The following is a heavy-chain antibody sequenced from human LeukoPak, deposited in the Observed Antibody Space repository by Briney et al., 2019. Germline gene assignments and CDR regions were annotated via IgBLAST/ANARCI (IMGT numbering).Heavy chain of an antibody. CDR2: ISYSGAT. CDR3: ARHIGGGIEDMDV. V-gene: IGHV4-39*01. D-gene: IGHD3-16*02. CDR1: GGTVTSSTYF. J-gene: IGHJ6*03. Sequence: SDTLSLTCTLSGGTVTSSTYFWGWIRQPPGKGVEWIGSISYSGATYYNPSLKSRVTISVDTSKNQFFLKMSSVTAADTAVYYCARHIGGGIEDMDVWGKGTTVTVSS.